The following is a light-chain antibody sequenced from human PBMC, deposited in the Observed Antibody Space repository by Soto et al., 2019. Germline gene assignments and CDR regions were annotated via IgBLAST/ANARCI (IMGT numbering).Light chain of an antibody. CDR2: AAS. J-gene: IGKJ2*01. CDR3: LQHNTYPHT. Sequence: DIQMTQSPSAMSASVGDRVTITCRASRGITNYVAWFQQKPGQVPKRLIYAASSLQRGVPSRFSGSGYGTEFTLTISSLQPEDFATYYCLQHNTYPHTFGQGTKLEIK. CDR1: RGITNY. V-gene: IGKV1-17*03.